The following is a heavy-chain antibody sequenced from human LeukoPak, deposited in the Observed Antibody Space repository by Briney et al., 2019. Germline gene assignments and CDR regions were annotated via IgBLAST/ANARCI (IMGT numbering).Heavy chain of an antibody. V-gene: IGHV3-30*18. CDR1: GFTFSSYG. Sequence: PGGSLRLSCAASGFTFSSYGMHWVRQAPGKGLEWVAVISYDGSNKYYADSVKGRFTISRDNSKNTLYLQMNSLRAEDTAVYYCAQVGGSSFELLWFGELLDDNWFDPWGQGTLVTVSS. CDR3: AQVGGSSFELLWFGELLDDNWFDP. D-gene: IGHD3-10*01. J-gene: IGHJ5*02. CDR2: ISYDGSNK.